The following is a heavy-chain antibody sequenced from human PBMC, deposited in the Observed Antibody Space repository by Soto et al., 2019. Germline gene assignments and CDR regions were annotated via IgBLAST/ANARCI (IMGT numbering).Heavy chain of an antibody. V-gene: IGHV4-59*08. D-gene: IGHD1-26*01. CDR3: ARGGEGGLRDY. Sequence: GTLSLTCTVTGYSVNSYYWSWMRQPPGKGLECMGYVYYSGSTNYNPSLKSRVTISVDTSKNQISLRLKSVTAADTAVYYCARGGEGGLRDYWGQGTLVTVSS. CDR2: VYYSGST. CDR1: GYSVNSYY. J-gene: IGHJ4*02.